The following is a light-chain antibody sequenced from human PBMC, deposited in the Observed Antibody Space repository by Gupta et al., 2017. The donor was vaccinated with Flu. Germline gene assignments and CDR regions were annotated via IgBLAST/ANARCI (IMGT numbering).Light chain of an antibody. Sequence: SVLPQPPSASGTPGPRVTISSSGSSSNVGSNTVNWYQHLPGTAPKLLIFGNHQRPSGVPDRFSGAKSGTSASLAISALQSEDEADYYSATWDDSLSGWVFGGGTKLTVL. J-gene: IGLJ3*02. CDR2: GNH. CDR3: ATWDDSLSGWV. CDR1: SSNVGSNT. V-gene: IGLV1-44*01.